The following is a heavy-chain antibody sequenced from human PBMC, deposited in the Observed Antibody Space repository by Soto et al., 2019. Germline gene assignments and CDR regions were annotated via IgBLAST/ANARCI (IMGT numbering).Heavy chain of an antibody. D-gene: IGHD2-2*01. CDR2: ISLYSDGT. Sequence: XSVKVSCNTSGYTFSNYGIPWVRQAPGQPLEWLGWISLYSDGTNYAQKFQGRVSMTTDTSTTTAYMELRSLRSGDTAVYYCARVVPGAEAWFGTWGQGTLVTVSS. J-gene: IGHJ5*02. V-gene: IGHV1-18*01. CDR3: ARVVPGAEAWFGT. CDR1: GYTFSNYG.